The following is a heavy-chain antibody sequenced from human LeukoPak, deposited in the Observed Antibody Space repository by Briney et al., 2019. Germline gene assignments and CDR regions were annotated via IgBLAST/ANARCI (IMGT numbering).Heavy chain of an antibody. CDR2: IIPIFGTA. Sequence: SVKVSCKASGYTFTSYYMHWVRQAPGQGLEWMGGIIPIFGTANYAQKFQGRVTITADKSTSTAYMELSSLRSEDTAVYYCASGYSYGYVYYWGQGTLVTVSS. D-gene: IGHD5-18*01. J-gene: IGHJ4*02. CDR3: ASGYSYGYVYY. V-gene: IGHV1-69*06. CDR1: GYTFTSYY.